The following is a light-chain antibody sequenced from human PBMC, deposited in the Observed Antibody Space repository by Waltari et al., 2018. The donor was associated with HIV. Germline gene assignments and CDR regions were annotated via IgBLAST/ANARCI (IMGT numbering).Light chain of an antibody. CDR3: CSYAGSYTFWV. V-gene: IGLV2-11*01. CDR2: DVS. CDR1: SSDVGGHNY. Sequence: QSALTQPPSVSGSPGQSVTISCTGTSSDVGGHNYVSWYQQHPGKAPKLMIYDVSERPSGVPNRFSGSKSGNTASLTISGLQAEDEADYYCCSYAGSYTFWVFGGGTKLTVL. J-gene: IGLJ3*02.